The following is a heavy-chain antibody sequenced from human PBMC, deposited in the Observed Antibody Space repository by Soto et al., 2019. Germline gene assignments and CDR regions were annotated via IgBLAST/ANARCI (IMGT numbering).Heavy chain of an antibody. V-gene: IGHV1-69*01. Sequence: QVQLVQSGAEVKKPGSSVKVSCKASGGTFSSYAISWVRQAPGQGLEWMGGIIPIFGTANYAQKFQGRVTITADECTSTAYMGLSSLRSEDTAVYYCASTSGLSSSGYYPAELDYWGRGTLVTVSS. CDR1: GGTFSSYA. CDR2: IIPIFGTA. CDR3: ASTSGLSSSGYYPAELDY. D-gene: IGHD3-22*01. J-gene: IGHJ4*02.